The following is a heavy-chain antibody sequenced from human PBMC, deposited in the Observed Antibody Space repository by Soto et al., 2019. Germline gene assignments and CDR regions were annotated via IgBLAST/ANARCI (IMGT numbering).Heavy chain of an antibody. CDR2: VSYDGSNK. Sequence: GGSLRLSCAASGFTFSSYAMHWVRQAPGKGLEWVAVVSYDGSNKYYADSVKGRFTISRDNSKNTLYLQMNSLRAEDTAVYYCASPRIAVAGNWFDPWGQGTLVTGSS. J-gene: IGHJ5*02. V-gene: IGHV3-30-3*01. CDR1: GFTFSSYA. CDR3: ASPRIAVAGNWFDP. D-gene: IGHD6-19*01.